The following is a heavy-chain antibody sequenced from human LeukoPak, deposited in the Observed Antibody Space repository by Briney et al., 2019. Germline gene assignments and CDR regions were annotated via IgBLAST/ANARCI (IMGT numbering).Heavy chain of an antibody. CDR3: AKLRRTSDSSGYYYYYDY. CDR2: ITPTTSYI. Sequence: GGSLTLSCAASGLAFSSYYFNWIRQAPGKGLEWVSSITPTTSYIYYADSVRGRFTISRENAKNSLYLQMNSLRAEDTAVDYGAKLRRTSDSSGYYYYYDYWGQGTLATVSS. J-gene: IGHJ4*02. V-gene: IGHV3-21*01. D-gene: IGHD3-22*01. CDR1: GLAFSSYY.